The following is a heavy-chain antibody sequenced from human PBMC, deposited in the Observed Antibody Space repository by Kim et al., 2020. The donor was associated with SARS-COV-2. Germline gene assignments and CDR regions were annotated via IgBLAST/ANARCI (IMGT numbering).Heavy chain of an antibody. D-gene: IGHD2-2*01. CDR3: ARMYDYAPY. Sequence: SETLSLTCSVSGSSMNENYWSWIRQSPGKGLEWIGHMHYSGNTNYNPSLKSRVTMSLDTSRNQFSLKLRSVTAADTAVYYCARMYDYAPYWGQGALVPVS. CDR1: GSSMNENY. V-gene: IGHV4-59*13. CDR2: MHYSGNT. J-gene: IGHJ4*02.